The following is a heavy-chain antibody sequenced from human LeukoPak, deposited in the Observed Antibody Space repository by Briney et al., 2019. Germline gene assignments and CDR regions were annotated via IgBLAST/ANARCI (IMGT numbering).Heavy chain of an antibody. CDR1: GGSISSYY. CDR3: ARDPYFDSSGHDAFDI. V-gene: IGHV4-59*01. Sequence: SSETLSLTCTVSGGSISSYYWSWIRQPPGKGLEWIGYMYYSGTINYNPSLKGRVTISVDTSKNQFSLKLSSVTAADTAMYYCARDPYFDSSGHDAFDIWGQGTMVTVSS. CDR2: MYYSGTI. J-gene: IGHJ3*02. D-gene: IGHD3-22*01.